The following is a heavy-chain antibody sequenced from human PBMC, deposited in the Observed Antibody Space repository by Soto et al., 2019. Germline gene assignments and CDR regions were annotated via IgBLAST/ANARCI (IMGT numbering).Heavy chain of an antibody. V-gene: IGHV3-30-3*01. CDR1: GFTFSSYA. D-gene: IGHD3-10*01. Sequence: PGGSLRLSCAASGFTFSSYAMHWVRQAPGKGLEWVAVISYDGSNKYYADSVKGRFTISRDNSNNTLYLQMNSLRAEDTAVYYCARGSTDSYPGSRIFEFWGRGAMVTVSS. CDR3: ARGSTDSYPGSRIFEF. J-gene: IGHJ4*02. CDR2: ISYDGSNK.